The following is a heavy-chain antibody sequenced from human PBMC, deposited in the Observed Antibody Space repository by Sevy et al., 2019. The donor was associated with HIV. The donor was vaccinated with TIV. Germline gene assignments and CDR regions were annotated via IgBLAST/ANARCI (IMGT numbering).Heavy chain of an antibody. Sequence: GGSLRLSCAASGFAPSTYGMHWVRQAPGKGVEWVAVIGYDGSNKYYADSVKGRFSISRDNSRNTLFLQMDSLRAEDTAVYYCARDPRMYGDYLLAYFDYWGQGTLVTVSS. J-gene: IGHJ4*02. V-gene: IGHV3-33*01. D-gene: IGHD2-8*01. CDR1: GFAPSTYG. CDR2: IGYDGSNK. CDR3: ARDPRMYGDYLLAYFDY.